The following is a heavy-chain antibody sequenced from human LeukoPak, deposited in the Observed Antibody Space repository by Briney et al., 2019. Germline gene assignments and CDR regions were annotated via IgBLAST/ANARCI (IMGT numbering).Heavy chain of an antibody. CDR3: ARGKGYCSSTSCKGHFDY. D-gene: IGHD2-2*01. CDR1: GFTFSSYS. Sequence: GGSLRLSCAASGFTFSSYSMNWVRQAPGKGLEWVSSISGSSSYIYYADSVKGRFTISRDNAKNSLYLQMNSLRAEDTAVYYCARGKGYCSSTSCKGHFDYWGQGTLVTVSS. J-gene: IGHJ4*02. CDR2: ISGSSSYI. V-gene: IGHV3-21*01.